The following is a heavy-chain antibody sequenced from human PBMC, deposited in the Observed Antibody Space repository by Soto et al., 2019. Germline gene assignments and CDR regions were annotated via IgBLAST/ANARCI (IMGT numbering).Heavy chain of an antibody. V-gene: IGHV4-30-2*01. Sequence: QLQLQESGSGLVKPSQTLSLTCAVSGGSISSGGYSWSRIRQPPGKGLEWIGYIYHSGSTYYNPCLRSRVTISVDRSKNQFSLKLSSVTAADTAVYYCAREDGDYGFDYWGQGTLVTVSS. CDR2: IYHSGST. D-gene: IGHD4-17*01. J-gene: IGHJ4*02. CDR1: GGSISSGGYS. CDR3: AREDGDYGFDY.